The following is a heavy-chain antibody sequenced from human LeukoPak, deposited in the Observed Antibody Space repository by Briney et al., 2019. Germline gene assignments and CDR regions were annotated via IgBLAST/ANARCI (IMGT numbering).Heavy chain of an antibody. D-gene: IGHD1-14*01. Sequence: GGSLRLSCAASGFTFSSYSMNWVRQAPGKGLEWVSSISSSSSYIYYADSVKGRFTISRDNSKNTLYLQMNSLRAEDTAVYYCARALGVIAGYWGQGTLVTVSS. J-gene: IGHJ4*02. CDR2: ISSSSSYI. CDR3: ARALGVIAGY. V-gene: IGHV3-21*01. CDR1: GFTFSSYS.